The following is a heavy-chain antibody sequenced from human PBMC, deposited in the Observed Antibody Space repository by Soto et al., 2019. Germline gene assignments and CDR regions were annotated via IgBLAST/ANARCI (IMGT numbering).Heavy chain of an antibody. D-gene: IGHD6-19*01. CDR3: ARDEAGIAVAGPSLH. CDR1: GFTFSSYS. CDR2: ISSSSSYI. V-gene: IGHV3-21*01. Sequence: GGSLRLSCAASGFTFSSYSMNWVRQAPGKGLECVSSISSSSSYIYYADSVKGRFTISRDNAKNSLYLQMNSLRAEDTAVYYCARDEAGIAVAGPSLHWGQGTLVTVSS. J-gene: IGHJ4*02.